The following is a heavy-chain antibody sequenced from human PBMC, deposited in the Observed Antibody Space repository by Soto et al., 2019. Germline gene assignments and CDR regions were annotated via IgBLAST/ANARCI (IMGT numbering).Heavy chain of an antibody. D-gene: IGHD1-7*01. CDR3: GRGEVDRYNWNYGIDY. V-gene: IGHV4-59*01. CDR2: IYYSGNT. J-gene: IGHJ4*02. Sequence: SETLSLTCTVSGGSISSYYWSWIRQPPGKGLEWIGYIYYSGNTNYNPSLKSRVTISVDTSKNQFSLKLSSVAAADTAVYYCGRGEVDRYNWNYGIDYWGQGTLVTVSS. CDR1: GGSISSYY.